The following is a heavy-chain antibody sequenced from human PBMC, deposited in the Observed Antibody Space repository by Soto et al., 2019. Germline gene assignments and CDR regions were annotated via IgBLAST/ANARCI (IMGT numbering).Heavy chain of an antibody. V-gene: IGHV4-31*03. J-gene: IGHJ4*02. CDR3: ARIPGIAAAGHIDY. D-gene: IGHD6-13*01. CDR2: IYYSGST. CDR1: GGSISSGGYY. Sequence: PSETLSLTCTVSGGSISSGGYYWSWIRQHPGKGLEWIGYIYYSGSTYYNPSLKSRVTISVDTSKNQFSLKLSSVTAADTAVYYCARIPGIAAAGHIDYWGQGTLVTVSS.